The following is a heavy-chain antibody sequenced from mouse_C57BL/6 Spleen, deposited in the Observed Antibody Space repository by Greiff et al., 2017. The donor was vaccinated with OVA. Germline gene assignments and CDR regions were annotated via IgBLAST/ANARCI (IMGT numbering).Heavy chain of an antibody. CDR1: GYTFTSYT. J-gene: IGHJ2*01. Sequence: QVQLKESGAELARPGASVKMSCKASGYTFTSYTMHWVKQRPGQGLEWIGYINPSSGYTKYNQKFKDKATLTADKSSSTAYMQLSSLTSEDSAVYYCARSIGYYPPDYWGQGTTLTVSS. CDR3: ARSIGYYPPDY. V-gene: IGHV1-4*01. CDR2: INPSSGYT. D-gene: IGHD2-3*01.